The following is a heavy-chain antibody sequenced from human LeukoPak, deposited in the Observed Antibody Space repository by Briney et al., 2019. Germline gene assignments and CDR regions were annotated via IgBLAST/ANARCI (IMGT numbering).Heavy chain of an antibody. V-gene: IGHV1-8*03. D-gene: IGHD3-10*01. Sequence: GASVKVSCKASGYTFTSYGISWVRQAPGQGLEWMGWISAYSGNTGYAQKFQGRVTITRNTSISTAYMELSSLRSEDTAVYYCARGPTIVPFDYWGQGTLVTVSS. CDR3: ARGPTIVPFDY. J-gene: IGHJ4*02. CDR1: GYTFTSYG. CDR2: ISAYSGNT.